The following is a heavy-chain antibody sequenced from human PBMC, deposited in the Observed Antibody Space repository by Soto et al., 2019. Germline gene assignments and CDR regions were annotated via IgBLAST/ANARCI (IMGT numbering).Heavy chain of an antibody. Sequence: QVQLVESGGGVVQPERSLRLSCAASGFTFSRQAMHWVRQAPGMGLEWVAVIWYHGIDKYYADSVKGRFTISRDNSKNTVYLQMNSLRGEDTAVYYCATGFLGLCTGGNCPLDYWGQGTLVTVSS. J-gene: IGHJ4*02. CDR1: GFTFSRQA. D-gene: IGHD2-15*01. CDR2: IWYHGIDK. V-gene: IGHV3-33*01. CDR3: ATGFLGLCTGGNCPLDY.